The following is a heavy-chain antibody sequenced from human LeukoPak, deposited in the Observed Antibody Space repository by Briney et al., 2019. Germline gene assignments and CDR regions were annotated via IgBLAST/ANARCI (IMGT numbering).Heavy chain of an antibody. Sequence: GASVKVSCKASGYTFTGYYMHWVRQATGQGLEWMGWMNPNSGNTGYAQKFQGRLTMTRNTSISTAYMELSSLRSEDTAVYYCARGKFGYSSSWYGGEVDYWGQGTLVTVSS. V-gene: IGHV1-8*02. J-gene: IGHJ4*02. CDR3: ARGKFGYSSSWYGGEVDY. CDR1: GYTFTGYY. CDR2: MNPNSGNT. D-gene: IGHD6-13*01.